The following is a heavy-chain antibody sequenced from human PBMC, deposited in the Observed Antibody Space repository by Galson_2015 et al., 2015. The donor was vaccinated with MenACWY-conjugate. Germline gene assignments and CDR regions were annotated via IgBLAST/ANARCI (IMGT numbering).Heavy chain of an antibody. CDR3: ARDPSYTMIEGNWFDP. CDR1: GGSISSSSYY. CDR2: IYYSGST. J-gene: IGHJ5*02. V-gene: IGHV4-39*07. D-gene: IGHD3-22*01. Sequence: ETLSLTCTVSGGSISSSSYYWGWIRQPPGQGLEWIGSIYYSGSTYYNPSLKSRVTISVDTSKNQFSLKLSSVTAADTAVYYCARDPSYTMIEGNWFDPWGQGTLVTVSS.